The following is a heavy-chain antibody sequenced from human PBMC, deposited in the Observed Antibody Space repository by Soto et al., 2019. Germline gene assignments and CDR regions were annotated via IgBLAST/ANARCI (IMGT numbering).Heavy chain of an antibody. Sequence: QVQLVESGGGVVQPGRSLRLSCAASGFTFSSYGMHWVRQAPGKGLEWVAVIWYDGSNKYYADSVKGRFTISRDNSKNTLYLQRNSLRAEDTAVYYCARDPGGAFDIWGQGTMVTVSS. J-gene: IGHJ3*02. CDR3: ARDPGGAFDI. CDR1: GFTFSSYG. D-gene: IGHD3-10*01. V-gene: IGHV3-33*01. CDR2: IWYDGSNK.